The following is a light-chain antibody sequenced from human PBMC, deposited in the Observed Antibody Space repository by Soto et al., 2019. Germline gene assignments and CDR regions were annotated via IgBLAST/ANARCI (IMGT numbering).Light chain of an antibody. CDR3: LQHNNYPWT. J-gene: IGKJ1*01. CDR1: QCIRNN. CDR2: SAS. Sequence: DIQMTQSPSSLSAAVGDSVTITCRASQCIRNNLGWYQQTPGRAPKRLIYSASTLQGGVPSRFSVSGSWTEFTLTITSLQPEDFASYYCLQHNNYPWTCGQGTEVEIK. V-gene: IGKV1-17*01.